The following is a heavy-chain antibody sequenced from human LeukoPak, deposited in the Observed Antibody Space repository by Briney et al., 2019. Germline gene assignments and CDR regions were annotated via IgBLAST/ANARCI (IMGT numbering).Heavy chain of an antibody. CDR1: GFTFSSYS. V-gene: IGHV3-48*01. CDR2: VSSSSNPI. Sequence: GGSLRLSCAASGFTFSSYSMNWVRQAPGKGLEWVSYVSSSSNPIYYADSVKGRFTISRDTAKNSVYLQMNNLRVEDTGVYYCARRLDYWGQGTLVTVSS. CDR3: ARRLDY. J-gene: IGHJ4*02.